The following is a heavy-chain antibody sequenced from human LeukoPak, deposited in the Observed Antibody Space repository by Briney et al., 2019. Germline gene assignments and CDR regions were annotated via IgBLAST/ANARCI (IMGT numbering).Heavy chain of an antibody. CDR2: ISGSGSGT. CDR1: GLTFSTYA. CDR3: AKGGRDPIDY. J-gene: IGHJ4*02. V-gene: IGHV3-23*01. Sequence: PGGSLRLSCAASGLTFSTYAMSWVRQAPGKGLEWVSAISGSGSGTYYAHSVRGRLTISGDNYKSMLYLQMNSLRAVDTAVYYCAKGGRDPIDYWGRGTLVTVSS.